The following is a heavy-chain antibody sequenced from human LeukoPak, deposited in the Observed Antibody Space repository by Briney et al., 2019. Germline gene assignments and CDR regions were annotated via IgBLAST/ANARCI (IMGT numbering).Heavy chain of an antibody. Sequence: GESLKISCKGSGYRFTTYWIGWVRQMPGKGLEWMGIIYPGDSDTRYSPSFQGQVTISADKSISTAYLQWSSLKASDTAMYYCARPRYSSGWYFDFWGQGTLVTVSS. D-gene: IGHD6-19*01. V-gene: IGHV5-51*01. CDR2: IYPGDSDT. CDR3: ARPRYSSGWYFDF. J-gene: IGHJ4*02. CDR1: GYRFTTYW.